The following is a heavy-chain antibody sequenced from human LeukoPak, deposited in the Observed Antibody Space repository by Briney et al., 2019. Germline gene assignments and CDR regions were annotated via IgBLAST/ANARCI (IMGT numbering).Heavy chain of an antibody. D-gene: IGHD2-15*01. CDR2: IIPIFGIA. Sequence: SVKVSCKASGGTFSSYAISWVRQAPGQGLEWMGRIIPIFGIANYAQKFQGRVTNTADKSTSTAYMELSSLRSGDTAVYYCARDRGYCSGGSCPAALDYWGQGTLVTVSS. CDR3: ARDRGYCSGGSCPAALDY. V-gene: IGHV1-69*04. J-gene: IGHJ4*02. CDR1: GGTFSSYA.